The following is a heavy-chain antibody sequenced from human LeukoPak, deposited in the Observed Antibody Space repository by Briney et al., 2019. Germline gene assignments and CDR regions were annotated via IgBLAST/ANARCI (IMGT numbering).Heavy chain of an antibody. J-gene: IGHJ4*02. D-gene: IGHD2/OR15-2a*01. CDR2: ISSSSSYI. V-gene: IGHV3-21*01. CDR1: GFTFSSYA. CDR3: ARDESSQTYLYYFDY. Sequence: GGSLRLSCAASGFTFSSYAMTWVRQAPGKGLEWVSSISSSSSYIYYADSVKGRFTISRDNAKNSLYLQMDSLRAEDTAVYYCARDESSQTYLYYFDYWGQGTLVTVSS.